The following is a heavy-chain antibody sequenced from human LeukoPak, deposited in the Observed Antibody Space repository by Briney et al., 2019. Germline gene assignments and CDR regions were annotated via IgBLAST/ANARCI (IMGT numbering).Heavy chain of an antibody. J-gene: IGHJ4*02. Sequence: GGSLRLSCAASGFTVSSNYMSWVRQAPGKGLEWVGRIKSKTDGGTTDYAAPVKGRFTISRDDSKNTLYLQMNSLKTEDTAVYYCTTAPVGSWYYFDYWGQGTLVTVSS. CDR2: IKSKTDGGTT. D-gene: IGHD6-13*01. CDR1: GFTVSSNY. V-gene: IGHV3-15*01. CDR3: TTAPVGSWYYFDY.